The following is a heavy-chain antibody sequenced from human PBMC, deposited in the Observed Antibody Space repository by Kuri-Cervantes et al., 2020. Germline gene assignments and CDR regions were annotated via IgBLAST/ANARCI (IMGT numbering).Heavy chain of an antibody. CDR3: ARVLRRAPYCSSTSCPFDY. CDR1: GGSISSGGYS. J-gene: IGHJ4*02. CDR2: IYHSGST. D-gene: IGHD2-2*01. Sequence: SQTLSLTCAVSGGSISSGGYSWSWIRQPPGKGLEWIGYIYHSGSTYYNPSLKSRVTISVDTSKNQFSLKLSSVTAADTAVYYCARVLRRAPYCSSTSCPFDYWGQGTLVTVSS. V-gene: IGHV4-30-2*01.